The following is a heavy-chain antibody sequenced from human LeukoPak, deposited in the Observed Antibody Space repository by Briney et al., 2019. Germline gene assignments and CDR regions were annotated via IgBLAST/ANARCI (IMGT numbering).Heavy chain of an antibody. CDR2: IKHDGSEK. CDR1: GFTFSSYW. J-gene: IGHJ4*02. Sequence: GGSLRLSCAASGFTFSSYWMSWVRQAPGKGLEWVANIKHDGSEKYYVDSVKGRFTISRDNSKKSLYLQMNSLRAEDTAVYYCAREAFLYHMIVLEYYFDYWGQGTLVTVSS. CDR3: AREAFLYHMIVLEYYFDY. D-gene: IGHD3-22*01. V-gene: IGHV3-7*01.